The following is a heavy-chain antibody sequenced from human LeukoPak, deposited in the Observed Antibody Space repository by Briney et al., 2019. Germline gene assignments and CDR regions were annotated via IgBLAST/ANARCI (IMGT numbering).Heavy chain of an antibody. CDR2: IWYDGNNK. V-gene: IGHV3-33*01. CDR1: GFTFSSYG. CDR3: ARYNSGNFFDY. J-gene: IGHJ4*02. Sequence: AGGSLRLSCAASGFTFSSYGMHWVRQAPGKGLEWVAVIWYDGNNKYYADSVKGRFTISRDNSKNTVYLQMNGLRVEDTAIYYCARYNSGNFFDYWGQGTLVTVSS. D-gene: IGHD6-19*01.